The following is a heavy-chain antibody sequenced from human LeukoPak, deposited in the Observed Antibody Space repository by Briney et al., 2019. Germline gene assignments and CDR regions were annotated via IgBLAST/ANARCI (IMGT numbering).Heavy chain of an antibody. CDR1: GYTFTGYY. J-gene: IGHJ3*02. V-gene: IGHV1-2*02. Sequence: ASVKVSCKASGYTFTGYYMHWVRQAAGQGREWMGWINPHRGGTNYAQKFHGRVTMTRDTSISTAYMELSRLRSDDTAVYYCARFNSGWYGAFDIWGQGTMVTVSS. CDR2: INPHRGGT. CDR3: ARFNSGWYGAFDI. D-gene: IGHD6-19*01.